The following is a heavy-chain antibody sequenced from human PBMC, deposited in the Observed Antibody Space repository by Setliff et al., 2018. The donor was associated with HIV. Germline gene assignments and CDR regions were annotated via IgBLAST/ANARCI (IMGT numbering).Heavy chain of an antibody. V-gene: IGHV4-39*01. Sequence: SETLSLTCTVSNGSIRSSDYYWGWTRQPPGKGLEWIGSVFYSGRAYYNPSLKSRVTISVDTSKNQFSLRVNSVTAADTAVFYCARHRVITGSFDSWGQGTLVTVSS. J-gene: IGHJ4*02. CDR2: VFYSGRA. D-gene: IGHD3-10*01. CDR1: NGSIRSSDYY. CDR3: ARHRVITGSFDS.